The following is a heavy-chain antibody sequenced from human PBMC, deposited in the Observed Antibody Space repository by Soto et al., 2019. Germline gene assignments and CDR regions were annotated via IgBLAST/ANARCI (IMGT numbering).Heavy chain of an antibody. CDR2: ISYDGSNK. Sequence: PGGSLRLSCAASGFTFSSYGMHWVRQAPGKGLEWVAGISYDGSNKYYADPVKGRFTISRDNSKNTLYLQMNSLRAEDTAVYYCAKGKEITPTAGDAFDIWGQGTMVTVSS. CDR3: AKGKEITPTAGDAFDI. V-gene: IGHV3-30*18. D-gene: IGHD1-1*01. J-gene: IGHJ3*02. CDR1: GFTFSSYG.